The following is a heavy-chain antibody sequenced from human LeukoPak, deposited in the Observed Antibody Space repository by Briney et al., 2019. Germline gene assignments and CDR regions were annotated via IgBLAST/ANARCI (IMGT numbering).Heavy chain of an antibody. CDR3: ARGQIVVVPAAIRRDYYFDY. J-gene: IGHJ4*02. D-gene: IGHD2-2*02. V-gene: IGHV4-34*01. Sequence: SETLSLTCAVYGGSFSGYYWSWIRQPPGKGLEWIGEINHSGSTNYNPSLKSRVTISVDTSKNQFSLKLSFVTAADTAVYYCARGQIVVVPAAIRRDYYFDYWGQGTLVTVSS. CDR2: INHSGST. CDR1: GGSFSGYY.